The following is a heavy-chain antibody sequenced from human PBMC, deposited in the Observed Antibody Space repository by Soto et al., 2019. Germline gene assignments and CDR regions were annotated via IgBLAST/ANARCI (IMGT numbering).Heavy chain of an antibody. J-gene: IGHJ1*01. V-gene: IGHV1-2*02. CDR3: ASGIEVPAPLGRRRRDPSAQHLHH. CDR2: INPNSGGT. CDR1: GYTFTGFF. Sequence: ASVKVSCKTSGYTFTGFFMHWVRQAPGQGLEWMGWINPNSGGTKYAQRFQGRVTMTMDTSISTVYMELSRLRSDDTAIYYCASGIEVPAPLGRRRRDPSAQHLHHWGQGTQVTVSS. D-gene: IGHD6-19*01.